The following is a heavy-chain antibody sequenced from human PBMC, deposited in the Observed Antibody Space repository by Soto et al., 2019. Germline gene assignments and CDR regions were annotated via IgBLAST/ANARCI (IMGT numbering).Heavy chain of an antibody. J-gene: IGHJ4*02. CDR3: ARELAAAGSFDY. Sequence: LRLSCAASGFTFSRYEMNWVRQAPGKGLEWISYISTSGSTIYYADSVKGRFTISRDNAKNSLYLQMNSLRAEDTAVYYCARELAAAGSFDYWGQGTLVTVSS. D-gene: IGHD6-13*01. CDR2: ISTSGSTI. V-gene: IGHV3-48*03. CDR1: GFTFSRYE.